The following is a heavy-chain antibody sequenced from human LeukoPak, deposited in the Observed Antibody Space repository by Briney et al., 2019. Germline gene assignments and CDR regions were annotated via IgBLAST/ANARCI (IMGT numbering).Heavy chain of an antibody. J-gene: IGHJ4*02. CDR2: INPNSGGT. CDR1: GYTFTGYY. D-gene: IGHD3-10*01. CDR3: ARDPWITMVRGVFPLYYFDY. Sequence: ASVKVSCKASGYTFTGYYMHWVRQAPGQGLEWMGRINPNSGGTNYAQKFQGRVTMTRDTSISTAYMELSRLRSDDTAVYYCARDPWITMVRGVFPLYYFDYWGQGTLVTVSS. V-gene: IGHV1-2*02.